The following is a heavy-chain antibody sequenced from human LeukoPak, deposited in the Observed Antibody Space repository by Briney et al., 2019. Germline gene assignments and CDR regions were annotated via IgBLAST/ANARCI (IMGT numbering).Heavy chain of an antibody. CDR2: ITGSSSNT. CDR1: GFAFSTYA. V-gene: IGHV3-23*01. J-gene: IGHJ4*02. CDR3: ASSTLRYFDWLFPPDY. Sequence: PGGSLRLSCAASGFAFSTYAMSWVRQAPGKGLEWVSAITGSSSNTYYADSVKGRFTISRDNSKNTLYLQMNSLRAEDTAVYYCASSTLRYFDWLFPPDYWGQGTLVTVSS. D-gene: IGHD3-9*01.